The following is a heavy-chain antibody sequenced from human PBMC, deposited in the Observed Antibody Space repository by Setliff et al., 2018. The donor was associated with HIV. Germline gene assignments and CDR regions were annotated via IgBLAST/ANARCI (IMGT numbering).Heavy chain of an antibody. CDR3: ARAGVYSYYDFDP. V-gene: IGHV4-34*01. CDR1: GFTVTSHY. CDR2: INHSGNT. J-gene: IGHJ5*02. D-gene: IGHD4-4*01. Sequence: GSLRLSCAVSGFTVTSHYMTWVRQPPGKGLEWIGEINHSGNTNYNPSLKSRVTISIGTPKNHFSLKLNSVTAADTAVYYCARAGVYSYYDFDPWGQGALVTVSS.